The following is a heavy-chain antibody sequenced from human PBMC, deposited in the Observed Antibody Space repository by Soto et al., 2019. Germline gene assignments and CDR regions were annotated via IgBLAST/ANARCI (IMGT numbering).Heavy chain of an antibody. J-gene: IGHJ5*02. D-gene: IGHD3-22*01. CDR2: FDPEDGET. CDR3: ATVGDSSGYWDLFDP. Sequence: GASVKVSCKVSGYTLTELSMHWVRPAPGKGLEWMGGFDPEDGETIYAQKFQGRVTMTEDTSTDTAYMELSSLRSEDTAVYYCATVGDSSGYWDLFDPSGQGTLVTGSS. V-gene: IGHV1-24*01. CDR1: GYTLTELS.